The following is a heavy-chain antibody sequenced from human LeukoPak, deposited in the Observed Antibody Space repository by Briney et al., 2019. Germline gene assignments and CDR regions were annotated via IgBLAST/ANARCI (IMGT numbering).Heavy chain of an antibody. V-gene: IGHV3-74*01. CDR1: GFTFSSYW. CDR3: ARGAGGDYDYVWGSYRSEIDY. Sequence: GGSLRLSCAASGFTFSSYWMHWVRQAPGKGLVWVSRINSDGSSTSYADSVKGRFTISRDNAKNTPYLQMNSLRAEDTAVYYCARGAGGDYDYVWGSYRSEIDYWGQGTLVTVSS. J-gene: IGHJ4*02. CDR2: INSDGSST. D-gene: IGHD3-16*02.